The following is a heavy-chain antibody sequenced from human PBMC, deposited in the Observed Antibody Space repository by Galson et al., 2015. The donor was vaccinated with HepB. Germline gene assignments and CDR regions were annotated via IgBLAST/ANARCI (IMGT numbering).Heavy chain of an antibody. CDR2: IIPILGIA. Sequence: SVKVSCKASGGTFSSYTISWVRQAPGQGLEWMGRIIPILGIANCAQKFQGRVTITADKSTSTAYVELSSLRSEDTAVYYCASQWLVQNDAFDIWGQGTMVTVSS. CDR3: ASQWLVQNDAFDI. CDR1: GGTFSSYT. J-gene: IGHJ3*02. D-gene: IGHD6-19*01. V-gene: IGHV1-69*02.